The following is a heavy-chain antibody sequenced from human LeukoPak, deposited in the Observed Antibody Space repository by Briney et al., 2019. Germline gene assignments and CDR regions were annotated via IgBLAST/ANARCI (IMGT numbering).Heavy chain of an antibody. CDR3: ARQSYYYDSSGYYSDWFDP. V-gene: IGHV4-4*09. Sequence: PSETLSLTCTVSGGSISSYYWSWIRQPPGKGLEWIGYIYTSGSTNYNPSLKSRVTISVDTSKNQFSLKLSSVTAADTAVYYCARQSYYYDSSGYYSDWFDPWGQGTLVTASS. CDR1: GGSISSYY. J-gene: IGHJ5*02. D-gene: IGHD3-22*01. CDR2: IYTSGST.